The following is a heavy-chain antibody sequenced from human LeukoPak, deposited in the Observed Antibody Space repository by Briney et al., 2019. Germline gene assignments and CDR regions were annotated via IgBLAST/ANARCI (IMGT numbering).Heavy chain of an antibody. CDR2: IFYSGST. CDR1: SGSISTSNYY. V-gene: IGHV4-39*07. J-gene: IGHJ4*02. CDR3: ASPYYYASGSFDV. D-gene: IGHD3-10*01. Sequence: SETLSLTCTVSSGSISTSNYYWGWVRQPPGKALEWIGNIFYSGSTYYSPSLKSRVTISLDTSRNQFSLKLNSVTAADTAVYYCASPYYYASGSFDVWGQGTLVTVSS.